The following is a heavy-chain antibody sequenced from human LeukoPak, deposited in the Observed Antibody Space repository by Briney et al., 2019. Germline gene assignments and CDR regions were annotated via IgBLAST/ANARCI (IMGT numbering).Heavy chain of an antibody. CDR1: GGSISSGSYY. CDR3: AREVSHYDISDELDY. D-gene: IGHD3-9*01. Sequence: SETLSLTCTVSGGSISSGSYYWSWIRQPAGKGLEWIGRIYTSGSTNYNPSLKSRVTISVDTSENQFSLKLSSVTAADTAVYYCAREVSHYDISDELDYWGQGTLVTVSS. CDR2: IYTSGST. V-gene: IGHV4-61*02. J-gene: IGHJ4*02.